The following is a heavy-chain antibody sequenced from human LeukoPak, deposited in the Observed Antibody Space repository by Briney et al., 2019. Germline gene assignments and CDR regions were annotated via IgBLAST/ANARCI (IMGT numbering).Heavy chain of an antibody. CDR1: GFTFSSYG. CDR2: IRYDGSNK. V-gene: IGHV3-30*02. CDR3: AKDPAGSAVVVRPPAL. Sequence: GGSLRRSCAASGFTFSSYGMHWVRQAPGKGPEWVAFIRYDGSNKYYADSVKGRFTISRDNSKNTLYLQMNSLRAEDTAVYYCAKDPAGSAVVVRPPALWGQGTMVTVSS. J-gene: IGHJ3*01. D-gene: IGHD3-10*01.